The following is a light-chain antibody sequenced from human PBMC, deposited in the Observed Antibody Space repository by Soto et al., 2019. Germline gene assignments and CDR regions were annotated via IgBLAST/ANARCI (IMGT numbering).Light chain of an antibody. CDR1: SSDVGSYDH. CDR2: DVT. Sequence: QSVLTQPASVSGSPGQSITISCSGTSSDVGSYDHVAWYQQFPGKTPKLIIYDVTERPSGVPDRFSGSKSGNTASLTISGLQAEDEADYYCCSYAGIYTFVFGTGTKVTVL. J-gene: IGLJ1*01. CDR3: CSYAGIYTFV. V-gene: IGLV2-11*01.